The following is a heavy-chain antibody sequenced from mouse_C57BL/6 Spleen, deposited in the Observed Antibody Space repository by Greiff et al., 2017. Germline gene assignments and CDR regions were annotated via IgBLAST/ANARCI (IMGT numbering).Heavy chain of an antibody. Sequence: QVQLQQSGPELVKPGASVKISCKASGYAFSSSWMNWVKQRPGKGLEWIGRIYPGDGDTNYNGKFKGKATLTADKSSSTAYMQLSNLTSEDSAVYYCARGYYYAMDDWGQGTTVTVAS. CDR2: IYPGDGDT. V-gene: IGHV1-82*01. CDR1: GYAFSSSW. CDR3: ARGYYYAMDD. J-gene: IGHJ4*01.